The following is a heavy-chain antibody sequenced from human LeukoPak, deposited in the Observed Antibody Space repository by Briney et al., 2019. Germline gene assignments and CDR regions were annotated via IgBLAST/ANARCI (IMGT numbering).Heavy chain of an antibody. J-gene: IGHJ4*02. CDR1: GGTFSSYA. D-gene: IGHD3-22*01. V-gene: IGHV1-69*01. Sequence: SVKVSCKASGGTFSSYAISWVRQAPGQGLEWMGGIIPIFGTANYAQKFQGRVTITADESTSTAYMELSSLRSEVTPVYYCARRTYYYDSSLDYWGQGTLVTVSS. CDR3: ARRTYYYDSSLDY. CDR2: IIPIFGTA.